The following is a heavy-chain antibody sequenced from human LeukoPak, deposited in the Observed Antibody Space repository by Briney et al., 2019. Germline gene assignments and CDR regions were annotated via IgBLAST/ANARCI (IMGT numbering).Heavy chain of an antibody. V-gene: IGHV3-23*01. D-gene: IGHD2-15*01. CDR3: AKDSIVVVAARGTIDY. CDR2: ISGSGGST. CDR1: GFTFSSYA. J-gene: IGHJ4*02. Sequence: GGSLRLSCAASGFTFSSYAMSWVRRAPGKGLEWVSAISGSGGSTYYADSVKGRFTISRDNSKNMLYLQMNSLRAEDTAVYYCAKDSIVVVAARGTIDYWGQGTLVTVSS.